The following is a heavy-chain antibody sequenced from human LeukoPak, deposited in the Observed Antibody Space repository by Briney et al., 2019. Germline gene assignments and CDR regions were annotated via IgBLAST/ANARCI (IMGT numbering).Heavy chain of an antibody. CDR3: ARDYFTITFGGVIVYGPFDY. J-gene: IGHJ4*02. V-gene: IGHV3-20*04. D-gene: IGHD3-16*02. Sequence: GGSLRLSCAASGFTFDDYGMSWVRQAPGKGLEWVSGINWNGGSTGYADSVKGRFTISRDNAKNSLYLQMNSLRAEDTALYYCARDYFTITFGGVIVYGPFDYWGQGTLVTVSS. CDR1: GFTFDDYG. CDR2: INWNGGST.